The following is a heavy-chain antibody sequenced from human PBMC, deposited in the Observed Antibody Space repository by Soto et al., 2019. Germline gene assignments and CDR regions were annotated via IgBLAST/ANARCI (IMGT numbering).Heavy chain of an antibody. Sequence: EVQLLESGGGSVQPGGSLRLSCAASGFTFSGYAMTWVRQAPGKGLEWVSAISGTGSSTNYADSVEGRFTISRDNSKNTLYLQMSSLRAEDTAVDYCANAEDLAVPGRHLDYWGQGALVSDCS. D-gene: IGHD6-19*01. CDR2: ISGTGSST. V-gene: IGHV3-23*01. CDR1: GFTFSGYA. J-gene: IGHJ4*02. CDR3: ANAEDLAVPGRHLDY.